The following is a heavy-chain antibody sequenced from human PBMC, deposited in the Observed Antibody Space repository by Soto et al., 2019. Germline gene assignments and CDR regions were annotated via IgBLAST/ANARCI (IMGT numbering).Heavy chain of an antibody. J-gene: IGHJ6*02. CDR1: GFTFSSYA. V-gene: IGHV3-23*01. Sequence: GGSPRLSCAASGFTFSSYAMSWVRQAPGKGLEWVSAISGSGGSTYYADSVKGRFTISRDNSKNTLYLQMNSLRAEDTAVYYCAKDFYSKDPYYYYGMDVWGQGTTVTVSS. CDR2: ISGSGGST. CDR3: AKDFYSKDPYYYYGMDV. D-gene: IGHD4-4*01.